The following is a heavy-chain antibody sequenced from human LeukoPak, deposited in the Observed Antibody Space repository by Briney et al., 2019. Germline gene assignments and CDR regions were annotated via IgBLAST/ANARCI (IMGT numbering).Heavy chain of an antibody. CDR1: GFTFSTYS. Sequence: GGSLRLSCAASGFTFSTYSMSWVRQAPGKGPEWLSYISTSSITKYYADSVKGRFNISRDDAKNSLPLQMNSLRADDTAVYYCAKEMGFCSGGSCYRWFDSWGQGTLVTVSS. CDR3: AKEMGFCSGGSCYRWFDS. CDR2: ISTSSITK. V-gene: IGHV3-48*01. J-gene: IGHJ5*01. D-gene: IGHD2-15*01.